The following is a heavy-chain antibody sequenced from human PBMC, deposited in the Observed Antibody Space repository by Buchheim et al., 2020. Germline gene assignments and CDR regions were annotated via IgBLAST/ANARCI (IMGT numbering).Heavy chain of an antibody. CDR1: GGSISSGDYY. CDR2: IYYSGST. Sequence: QVQLQESGPGLVKPSQTLSLTCSVSGGSISSGDYYWSWIRQPPGKGLEWIGYIYYSGSTHYNPSLKSRVTISVDTTKYQFSLKLNSVTVADTAVYYCASARYYYGSGTFDYWGQGTL. CDR3: ASARYYYGSGTFDY. V-gene: IGHV4-30-4*01. J-gene: IGHJ4*02. D-gene: IGHD3-10*01.